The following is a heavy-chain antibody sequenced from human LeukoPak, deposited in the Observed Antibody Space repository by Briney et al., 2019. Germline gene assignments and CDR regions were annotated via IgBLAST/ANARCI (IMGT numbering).Heavy chain of an antibody. CDR1: GFSLSTSGVG. V-gene: IGHV2-5*01. CDR2: IYWNDDK. CDR3: AHRRRYNWNSGLYFDY. Sequence: SGPTLVKPTQALTLTCTFSGFSLSTSGVGVGWIRQPPGKALEWLALIYWNDDKRYSPSLKSRLSITKDTSKNQVVLTMTNMDPVDTATYYCAHRRRYNWNSGLYFDYWGQGTLVTVSS. D-gene: IGHD1-7*01. J-gene: IGHJ4*02.